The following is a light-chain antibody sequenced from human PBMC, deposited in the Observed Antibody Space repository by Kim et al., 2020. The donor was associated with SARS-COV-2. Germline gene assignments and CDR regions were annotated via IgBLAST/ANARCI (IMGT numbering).Light chain of an antibody. CDR3: QVWDSGSSHCV. J-gene: IGLJ1*01. CDR1: NIGSKS. Sequence: APGETPSITCCGNNIGSKSVRWYQQKPGQAPVLVIYYDSNRPSGIPERFSGSNSGNTATLTISRVEAGDEADYYCQVWDSGSSHCVFGTGTKVTVL. CDR2: YDS. V-gene: IGLV3-21*04.